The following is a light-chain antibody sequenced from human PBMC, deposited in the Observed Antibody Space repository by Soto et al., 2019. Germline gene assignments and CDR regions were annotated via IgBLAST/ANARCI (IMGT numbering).Light chain of an antibody. CDR3: QQYGSSRWT. CDR2: AAS. J-gene: IGKJ1*01. V-gene: IGKV3-20*01. Sequence: PGERATLSCRASQSVSSTYLAWYQQKPGQAPRPLISAASSRATGTPDRFSGSGSGTDFTLTISRLEPVDFAVYYCQQYGSSRWTFGQGTKVEIK. CDR1: QSVSSTY.